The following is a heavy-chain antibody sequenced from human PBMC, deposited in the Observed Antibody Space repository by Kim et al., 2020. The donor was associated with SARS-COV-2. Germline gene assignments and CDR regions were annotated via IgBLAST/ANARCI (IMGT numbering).Heavy chain of an antibody. CDR2: IWYDGSII. CDR1: GFTFSSYG. D-gene: IGHD3-10*01. Sequence: GGSLRLSCAASGFTFSSYGMHWVRQAPGKGLEWVAVIWYDGSIIHYADSVKGRFTISRDNSKKTLYLQMNSVRAEDRAVYYCARMWVRGTIITNYYYYGMYVWGQGTTVTVSS. V-gene: IGHV3-33*01. CDR3: ARMWVRGTIITNYYYYGMYV. J-gene: IGHJ6*02.